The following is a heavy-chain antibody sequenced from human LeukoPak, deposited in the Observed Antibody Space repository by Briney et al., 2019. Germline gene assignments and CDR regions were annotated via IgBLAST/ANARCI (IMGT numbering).Heavy chain of an antibody. CDR3: ARMASGYDFDY. D-gene: IGHD5-12*01. V-gene: IGHV3-53*01. CDR1: GFSFRDYW. Sequence: PGGSLRLSCTVSGFSFRDYWMSWVRQAPGKGLEWVSVIYSGGSTYYADSVKGRFTISRDNSKNTLYLQMNSLRAEDTAVYYCARMASGYDFDYWGQGTLVTVSS. CDR2: IYSGGST. J-gene: IGHJ4*02.